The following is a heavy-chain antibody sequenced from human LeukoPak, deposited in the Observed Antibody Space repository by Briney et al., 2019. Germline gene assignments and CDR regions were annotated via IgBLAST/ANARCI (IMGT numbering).Heavy chain of an antibody. CDR2: ISSSSSYI. V-gene: IGHV3-21*01. D-gene: IGHD1-20*01. Sequence: GGSLRLSCAASGFTFSSYSMNWVRQAPGKGLEWVSSISSSSSYIYYADSVKGRFTISRDNAKNSLYLQMSSLRAEDTAVYYCARVTGTKGGYFQHWGQGTLVTVSS. CDR1: GFTFSSYS. CDR3: ARVTGTKGGYFQH. J-gene: IGHJ1*01.